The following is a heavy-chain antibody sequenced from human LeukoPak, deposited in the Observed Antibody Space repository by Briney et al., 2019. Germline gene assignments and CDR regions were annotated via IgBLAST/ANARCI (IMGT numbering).Heavy chain of an antibody. CDR1: GFTLSSYW. Sequence: PGGSLRLSCAASGFTLSSYWMHWVRQAPGKGLVWVSRIKSDGSGTTYADSVKGRFTISRDNAKNTLYLEMSSLRDEDTAVYYCVKPERYNCNGDYCYAMDVWGQGTTVTVSS. J-gene: IGHJ6*02. V-gene: IGHV3-74*01. CDR2: IKSDGSGT. CDR3: VKPERYNCNGDYCYAMDV. D-gene: IGHD1-1*01.